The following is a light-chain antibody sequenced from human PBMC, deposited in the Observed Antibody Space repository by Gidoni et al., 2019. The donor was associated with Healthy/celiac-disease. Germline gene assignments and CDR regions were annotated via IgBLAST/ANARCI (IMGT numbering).Light chain of an antibody. CDR1: QSVSSY. CDR2: DAS. V-gene: IGKV3-11*01. J-gene: IGKJ4*01. CDR3: QQRSNWPRT. Sequence: IVLTQSPATLSLSPGERATLSCRASQSVSSYFAWYQQKPGQAPRLLIYDASNRATGIPARFSGRGSGTDFTLTTSSLEPEDFAVYYCQQRSNWPRTFGGGTKVEIK.